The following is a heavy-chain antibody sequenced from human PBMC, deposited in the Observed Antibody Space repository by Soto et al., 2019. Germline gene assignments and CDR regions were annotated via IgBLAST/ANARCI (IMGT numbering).Heavy chain of an antibody. V-gene: IGHV1-2*04. D-gene: IGHD2-15*01. CDR1: GDTFTGYY. CDR3: ARDLRYCSGGSCYSNFQH. J-gene: IGHJ1*01. Sequence: ASVKVSCKASGDTFTGYYMHWVRQAPGQGLEWMGWINPNSGGTNYAQKFQGWVTMTRDTSISTAYMELSRLRSDDTAVYYCARDLRYCSGGSCYSNFQHWGQGTLVTVS. CDR2: INPNSGGT.